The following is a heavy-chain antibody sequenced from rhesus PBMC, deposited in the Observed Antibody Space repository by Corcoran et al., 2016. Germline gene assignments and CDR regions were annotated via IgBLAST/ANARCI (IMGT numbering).Heavy chain of an antibody. V-gene: IGHV4-165*01. CDR2: IDGRSGST. D-gene: IGHD3-9*01. CDR3: ARDGGDDYYFDY. J-gene: IGHJ4*01. Sequence: QVQLQASGPGLVAPSEPLSLPFPVSVYSLSSNYWSCIRQPPGKGLEWIRSIDGRSGSTYYNPSLKSRVTISTDTSKNHFSRKLSSVTAADTAVYYCARDGGDDYYFDYWGQGVLVTVSS. CDR1: VYSLSSNY.